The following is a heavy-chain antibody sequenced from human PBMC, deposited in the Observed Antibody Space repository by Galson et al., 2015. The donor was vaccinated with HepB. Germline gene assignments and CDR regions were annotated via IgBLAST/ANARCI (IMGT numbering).Heavy chain of an antibody. V-gene: IGHV3-23*01. J-gene: IGHJ1*01. CDR1: GFTFSSYA. D-gene: IGHD3-22*01. Sequence: SLRLSCAASGFTFSSYAMSWVRQAPGKGLEWVSAISGSGGSTYYADSVKGRLTISRDNSKNTLYLQMNSLRAEDTAVYYCAKYSIYYDSSGYYYKPYFQHWGQGTLVTVSS. CDR3: AKYSIYYDSSGYYYKPYFQH. CDR2: ISGSGGST.